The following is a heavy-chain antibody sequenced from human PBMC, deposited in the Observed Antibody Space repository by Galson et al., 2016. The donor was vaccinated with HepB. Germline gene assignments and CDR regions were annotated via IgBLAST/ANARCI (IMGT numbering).Heavy chain of an antibody. J-gene: IGHJ4*02. CDR1: GFTVSNNY. CDR3: ATSPSRGY. D-gene: IGHD2-2*01. Sequence: SLRLSCAASGFTVSNNYMSWVRQAPGKGLEWVSVISSGGNTFYADSVKGRFTISRDTSKNTLYLQMNSLRAEDTAVYYCATSPSRGYWGQGTLVTVSS. V-gene: IGHV3-66*01. CDR2: ISSGGNT.